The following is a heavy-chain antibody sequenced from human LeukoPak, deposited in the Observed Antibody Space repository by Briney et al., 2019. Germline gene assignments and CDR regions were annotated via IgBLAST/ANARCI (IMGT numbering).Heavy chain of an antibody. CDR3: ARTNTVYGDFDY. Sequence: GGSLRLSCAASGLIDTDNYFSWVRQAPGKGLEWVSVIFPDGRTYHADSVKGRFTISRDRPKNTLLLQMNSLRADDTALYHCARTNTVYGDFDYWGQGILVTASS. V-gene: IGHV3-53*01. D-gene: IGHD2/OR15-2a*01. CDR1: GLIDTDNY. CDR2: IFPDGRT. J-gene: IGHJ4*02.